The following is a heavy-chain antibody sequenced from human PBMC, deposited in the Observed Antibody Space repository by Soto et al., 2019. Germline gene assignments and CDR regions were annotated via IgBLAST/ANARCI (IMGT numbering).Heavy chain of an antibody. CDR3: ARARLRAVYAFDF. D-gene: IGHD4-17*01. J-gene: IGHJ3*01. CDR2: IYYNGNT. V-gene: IGHV4-31*03. Sequence: SITCTLSGRSITSCAYYWTWVRQHPGKGRELIGYIYYNGNTYFSPSLKSRLTISIDTSKNQFSLKLSSVTAADTAMYYCARARLRAVYAFDFWGQGT. CDR1: GRSITSCAYY.